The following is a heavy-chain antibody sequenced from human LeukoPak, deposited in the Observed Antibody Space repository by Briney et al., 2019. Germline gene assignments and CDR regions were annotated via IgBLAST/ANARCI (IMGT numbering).Heavy chain of an antibody. Sequence: PGASLRLSCAASGFTFSRYWMSCARHEPGKGLEWLAFIIQDGSETNYVDSVRGRFTIARDNAKNSLYLQMNSLRVDDTAVDYCSRAYDIMTGWLDYWGQGTLVIVSS. J-gene: IGHJ4*02. V-gene: IGHV3-7*03. D-gene: IGHD3-9*01. CDR1: GFTFSRYW. CDR3: SRAYDIMTGWLDY. CDR2: IIQDGSET.